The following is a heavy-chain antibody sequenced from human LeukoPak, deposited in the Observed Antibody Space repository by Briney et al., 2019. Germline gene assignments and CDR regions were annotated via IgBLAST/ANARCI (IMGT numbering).Heavy chain of an antibody. V-gene: IGHV3-11*01. D-gene: IGHD5-24*01. J-gene: IGHJ4*02. CDR3: ARVRDGYNQGDYFDY. Sequence: GGSLRLSCAASGFTFSDYYMSWIRQAPGKGLEWVSYISSSGSTIYYADSVKGRFTISRDNAKNSLYLQMNSMRAEDTAVYYCARVRDGYNQGDYFDYWGQGTLVTVSS. CDR2: ISSSGSTI. CDR1: GFTFSDYY.